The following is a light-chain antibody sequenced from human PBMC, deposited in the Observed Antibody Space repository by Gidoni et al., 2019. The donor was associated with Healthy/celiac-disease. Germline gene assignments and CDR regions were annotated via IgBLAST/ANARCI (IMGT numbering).Light chain of an antibody. J-gene: IGKJ1*01. CDR1: QSLSSN. Sequence: EIVMPQSPATLSVSPGERATISCRSSQSLSSNLAWYQQNPGQAPRLLIYGESTRATGIPARFSGSGSGTEFTLTISSLQSEDFAVYYCQQYNNWPPWTFGQGTKVEIK. V-gene: IGKV3-15*01. CDR2: GES. CDR3: QQYNNWPPWT.